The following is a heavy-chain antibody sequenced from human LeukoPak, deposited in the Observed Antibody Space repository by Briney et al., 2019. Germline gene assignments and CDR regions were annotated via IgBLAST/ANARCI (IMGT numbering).Heavy chain of an antibody. CDR1: GYTFTGYY. CDR2: INPSGGST. Sequence: ASVKVSCKASGYTFTGYYMHWVRQAPGQGLEWMGIINPSGGSTSYAQKFQGRVTMTRDTSTSTVYMELSSLRSEDTAVYYCARGRGSTGWDYYDSSGYYVRGDFDYWGQGTLVTVSS. CDR3: ARGRGSTGWDYYDSSGYYVRGDFDY. J-gene: IGHJ4*02. D-gene: IGHD3-22*01. V-gene: IGHV1-46*01.